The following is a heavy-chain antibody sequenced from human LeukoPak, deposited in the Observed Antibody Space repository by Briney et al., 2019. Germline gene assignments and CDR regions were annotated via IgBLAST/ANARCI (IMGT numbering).Heavy chain of an antibody. CDR2: INPNSGGT. Sequence: ASVKVSCKASGYTFTGYYMHWVRQAPGQGLEWMGRINPNSGGTNYAQKFQGRVTMTRDTSISTAYMELSRLRSDDTAAYYCARPYCSSTSCSHDAFDIWGQGTMVTVSS. D-gene: IGHD2-2*01. CDR1: GYTFTGYY. CDR3: ARPYCSSTSCSHDAFDI. J-gene: IGHJ3*02. V-gene: IGHV1-2*06.